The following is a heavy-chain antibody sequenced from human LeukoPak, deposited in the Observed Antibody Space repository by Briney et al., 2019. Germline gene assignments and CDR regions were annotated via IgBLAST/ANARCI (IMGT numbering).Heavy chain of an antibody. CDR3: ARELGYCSSTSCPCWDY. CDR2: INPSGGAT. J-gene: IGHJ4*02. CDR1: GYIFASSY. D-gene: IGHD2-2*01. Sequence: ASVKVSCKASGYIFASSYIHWVRQAPGQRPEWVGMINPSGGATSHAQKFQGRVTITADESTSTAYMELSSLRSEDTAVYYCARELGYCSSTSCPCWDYWGQGTLVTVSS. V-gene: IGHV1-46*01.